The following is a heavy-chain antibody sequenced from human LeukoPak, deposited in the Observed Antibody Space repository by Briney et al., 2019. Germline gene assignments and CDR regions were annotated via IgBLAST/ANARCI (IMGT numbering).Heavy chain of an antibody. CDR2: FDTEDGET. J-gene: IGHJ5*02. CDR3: AACITIFGVDYNWFDP. V-gene: IGHV1-24*01. D-gene: IGHD3-3*01. Sequence: ASVKVSCKVSGYTLTELSLHWVRQAPGKGLEWMGGFDTEDGETIYAQKFQGRVTMTEDTSTDTAYMELRSLRSEDTAVYYCAACITIFGVDYNWFDPWGQGTLVTVSS. CDR1: GYTLTELS.